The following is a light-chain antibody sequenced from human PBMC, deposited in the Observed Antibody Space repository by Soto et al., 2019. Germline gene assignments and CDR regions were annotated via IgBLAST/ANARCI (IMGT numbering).Light chain of an antibody. CDR1: NIGGKT. CDR3: QVWDSSFDHPV. V-gene: IGLV3-21*02. J-gene: IGLJ3*02. CDR2: DDS. Sequence: SYELTQPPSVSVAPGQTARITCGGNNIGGKTVHWYQQRPGQAPVLVVYDDSDRPSGIPERFSGSNSGNTATLTISRVEAGDEADYSCQVWDSSFDHPVFGGGTKLTVL.